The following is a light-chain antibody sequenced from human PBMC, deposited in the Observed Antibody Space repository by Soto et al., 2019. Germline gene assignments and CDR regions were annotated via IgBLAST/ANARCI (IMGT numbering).Light chain of an antibody. CDR3: QQYNSYSRA. V-gene: IGKV3-11*01. CDR1: RSVGNN. Sequence: EIVLTQSPATLSLSPGERATLSCRASRSVGNNLAWYQKKPGQAPGLLIYAASTRATGIPARFSGSGSGTDFTLTISSLEPEDFAVYYCQQYNSYSRAFGQGTKLEIK. J-gene: IGKJ2*01. CDR2: AAS.